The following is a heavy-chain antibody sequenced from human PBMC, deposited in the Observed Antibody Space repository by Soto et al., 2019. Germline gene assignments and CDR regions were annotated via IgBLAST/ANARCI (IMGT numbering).Heavy chain of an antibody. V-gene: IGHV1-18*01. CDR3: ARTVVVVADASDY. D-gene: IGHD2-15*01. J-gene: IGHJ4*02. Sequence: VRQAPGQGLEWMGWISAYNGNTNYAQKLQGRVTMTTDTSTSTAYMELRSLRSDDTAVYYCARTVVVVADASDYWGQGTLVTVSS. CDR2: ISAYNGNT.